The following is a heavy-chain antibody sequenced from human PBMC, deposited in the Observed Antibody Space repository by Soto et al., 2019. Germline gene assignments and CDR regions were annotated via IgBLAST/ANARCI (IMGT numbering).Heavy chain of an antibody. CDR2: INEAGDDT. D-gene: IGHD1-26*01. Sequence: EVQLLESGGGLVQPGGSLRLSCEASGFTFSSYAMKWVRQAPGKGLEWVSSINEAGDDTFYANSVRGRFTISRDNSKNTLTLQMNSLRAEDTATYYCAKPLAHGLVRGPGIDSWGQGTLVTVSS. V-gene: IGHV3-23*01. CDR3: AKPLAHGLVRGPGIDS. J-gene: IGHJ4*02. CDR1: GFTFSSYA.